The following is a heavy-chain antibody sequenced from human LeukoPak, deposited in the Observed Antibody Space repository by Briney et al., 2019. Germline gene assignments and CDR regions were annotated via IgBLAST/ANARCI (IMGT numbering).Heavy chain of an antibody. Sequence: GSLRLSCAASGIPFSANWMSWVRQAPGKALEWVANINQDGSEEHYIDSVKGRFSISRDNARNSLFLQLNTLRVEDTAVYYCVRERAGPRGAFDIWGQGTMVTVSS. J-gene: IGHJ3*02. CDR3: VRERAGPRGAFDI. D-gene: IGHD3-10*01. V-gene: IGHV3-7*01. CDR1: GIPFSANW. CDR2: INQDGSEE.